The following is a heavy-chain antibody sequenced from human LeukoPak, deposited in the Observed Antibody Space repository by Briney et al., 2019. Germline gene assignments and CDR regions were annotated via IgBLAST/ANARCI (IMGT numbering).Heavy chain of an antibody. CDR2: ISHDGSTK. CDR3: ARAVVGKEDLDY. D-gene: IGHD6-19*01. V-gene: IGHV3-30*04. CDR1: GFTFSIYA. J-gene: IGHJ4*02. Sequence: QPERSLRLSCAASGFTFSIYAIHWVRQAPGKGLEGVAVISHDGSTKYYADSVRGRFTISRDNSKNTLYLQMDSLGAEDTAVYYCARAVVGKEDLDYWGQGTLVAVSS.